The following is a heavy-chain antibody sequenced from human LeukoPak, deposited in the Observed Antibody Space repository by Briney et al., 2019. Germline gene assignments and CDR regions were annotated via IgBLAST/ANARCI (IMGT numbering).Heavy chain of an antibody. CDR2: ISGSGGST. CDR3: ANNPTPYGSWCSPYDAFDI. J-gene: IGHJ3*02. D-gene: IGHD3-10*01. V-gene: IGHV3-23*01. Sequence: GGSVRLSCAASEFTFSSYAMSWVRQAPGKGLEWVSAISGSGGSTYYADSVKGRFTISRDNSKNTLYLQMNSLRAEDTALYYCANNPTPYGSWCSPYDAFDIWGQGTMVTVAS. CDR1: EFTFSSYA.